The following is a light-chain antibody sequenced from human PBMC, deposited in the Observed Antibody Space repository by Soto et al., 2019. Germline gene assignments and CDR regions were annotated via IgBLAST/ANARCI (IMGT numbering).Light chain of an antibody. CDR3: AARGDRLSGSSV. CDR1: SSNIGSNY. J-gene: IGLJ1*01. V-gene: IGLV1-47*02. Sequence: QSVLTQPPSACGTPGQRVTISCSGSSSNIGSNYVYWYQQLPGTAPKLLLYSNNQRPSGVPDRFSGSKSGTSASLAISGLRSEDVADYVYAARGDRLSGSSVFGTETKVT. CDR2: SNN.